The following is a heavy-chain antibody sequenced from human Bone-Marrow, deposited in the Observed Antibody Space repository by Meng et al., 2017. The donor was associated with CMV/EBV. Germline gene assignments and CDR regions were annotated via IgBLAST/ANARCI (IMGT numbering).Heavy chain of an antibody. CDR2: IDPSDSYT. CDR1: AYSFTSYW. Sequence: SAYSFTSYWISWVRQMPGKGLEWMGRIDPSDSYTNYSPSSQGHVSFSVDKSISTAYLQWSSLKASDTAMYYCARLSTKSASGSSGYWGQGTLVTVSS. D-gene: IGHD1-26*01. CDR3: ARLSTKSASGSSGY. V-gene: IGHV5-10-1*01. J-gene: IGHJ4*02.